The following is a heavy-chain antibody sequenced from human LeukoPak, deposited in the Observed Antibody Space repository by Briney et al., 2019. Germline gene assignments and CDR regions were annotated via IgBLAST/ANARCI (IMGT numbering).Heavy chain of an antibody. CDR2: IYYSGST. Sequence: SETLSLTCTVSGGSISSYYWSWIRQPPGKGLEWIGYIYYSGSTNYNPSLKSRVTISVDTSKNQSSLKLTSVTAADTAVYYCARGGRWLQSYFDYWGQGTLVTVSS. D-gene: IGHD5-12*01. CDR1: GGSISSYY. J-gene: IGHJ4*02. CDR3: ARGGRWLQSYFDY. V-gene: IGHV4-59*01.